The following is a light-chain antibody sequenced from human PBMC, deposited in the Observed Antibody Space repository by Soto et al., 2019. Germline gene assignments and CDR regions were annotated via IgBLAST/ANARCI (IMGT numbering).Light chain of an antibody. CDR2: GTF. CDR1: QDIRTE. CDR3: LQDFKSPRT. J-gene: IGKJ1*01. V-gene: IGKV1-6*01. Sequence: AIHMSQSPSSLSASVGDRVTITCRASQDIRTELGWYQQKPGKAPRLLIYGTFSLQSGVPSRFSGSGSGTDFTLTICSLQPVDFATYSCLQDFKSPRTFGQGTKV.